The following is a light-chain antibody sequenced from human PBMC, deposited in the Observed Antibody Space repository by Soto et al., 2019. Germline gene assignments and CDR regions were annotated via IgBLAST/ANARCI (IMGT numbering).Light chain of an antibody. CDR3: QQYYRTPPT. J-gene: IGKJ2*01. CDR2: WAS. V-gene: IGKV4-1*01. Sequence: DIVMTQSPDSLAVSLGERATINCKSSQSVLDISNNKNYLAWYQQKPRQPPKLLIYWASARESGVPDRFSGSGSGTDFTLTISSLQAKDVAVYYCQQYYRTPPTFGQGTKLEIK. CDR1: QSVLDISNNKNY.